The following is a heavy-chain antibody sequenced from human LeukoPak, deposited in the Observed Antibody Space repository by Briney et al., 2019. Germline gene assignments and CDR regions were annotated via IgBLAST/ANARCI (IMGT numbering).Heavy chain of an antibody. CDR1: GGSISSSSYY. J-gene: IGHJ3*02. V-gene: IGHV4-39*01. CDR3: ARHRMSYYDSSGRGVADAFDI. CDR2: IYYSGST. D-gene: IGHD3-22*01. Sequence: SETLSLTCTVSGGSISSSSYYWGWIRQPPGKGLEWVGSIYYSGSTYYNPSLKSRVTISVDTSKNQFSLKLCSVTAADTALYYCARHRMSYYDSSGRGVADAFDIWGQGTMVTVSS.